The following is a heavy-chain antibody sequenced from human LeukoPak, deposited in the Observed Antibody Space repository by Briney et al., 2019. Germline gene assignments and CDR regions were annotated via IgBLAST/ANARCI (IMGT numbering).Heavy chain of an antibody. D-gene: IGHD6-19*01. J-gene: IGHJ4*02. CDR2: ISYDGSNK. Sequence: PGGSLRLSCAASGFTFSSYAMHWVRQAPGKGLEWVAVISYDGSNKYYADSVKGRFTISRDNSKNTLYLQMNSLRAEDTAVYYCARGYSSGWYHPFDYWGQGTLVTVSS. CDR3: ARGYSSGWYHPFDY. CDR1: GFTFSSYA. V-gene: IGHV3-30-3*01.